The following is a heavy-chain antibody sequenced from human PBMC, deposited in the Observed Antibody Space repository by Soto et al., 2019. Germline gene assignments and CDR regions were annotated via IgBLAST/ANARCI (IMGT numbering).Heavy chain of an antibody. Sequence: PGGSLRLSCAASGFTFSSYGMHWVRQAPGKGLEWVAVISYDGSNKYYADSVKGRFTISRDNSKNTLYLQMNSLRAEDTAVYYCAKGYDFWSGPTGYWGQGTQVTVSS. CDR3: AKGYDFWSGPTGY. CDR1: GFTFSSYG. D-gene: IGHD3-3*01. J-gene: IGHJ4*02. V-gene: IGHV3-30*18. CDR2: ISYDGSNK.